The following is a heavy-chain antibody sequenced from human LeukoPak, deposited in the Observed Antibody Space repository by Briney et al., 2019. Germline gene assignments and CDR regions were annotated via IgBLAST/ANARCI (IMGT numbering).Heavy chain of an antibody. CDR1: GFTFSSYW. CDR3: AAQSGSYWEYFQH. V-gene: IGHV3-64*01. Sequence: PGGSLRLSCAASGFTFSSYWMSWVRQAPGKGLEYVSAISSNGGSTYYANSVKGRFTISRDNSKNTLYLQMGSLRAEDMAVYYCAAQSGSYWEYFQHWGQGTLVTVSS. J-gene: IGHJ1*01. D-gene: IGHD1-26*01. CDR2: ISSNGGST.